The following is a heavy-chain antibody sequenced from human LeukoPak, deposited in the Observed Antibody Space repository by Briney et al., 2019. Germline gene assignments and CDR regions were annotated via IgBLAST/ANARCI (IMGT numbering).Heavy chain of an antibody. CDR1: GFTFSSYW. Sequence: GGSLRLSCGFSGFTFSSYWMSWVRQAPGKGLEWVANINQDGSENYYVDSVKGGFTISRDNAKNSLYLQMNSLRVEDTAVYYCARGRPLDYWGQGTLVTVSS. CDR3: ARGRPLDY. J-gene: IGHJ4*02. CDR2: INQDGSEN. V-gene: IGHV3-7*01.